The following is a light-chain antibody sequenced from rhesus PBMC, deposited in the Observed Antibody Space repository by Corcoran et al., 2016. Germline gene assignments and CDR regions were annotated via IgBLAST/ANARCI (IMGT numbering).Light chain of an antibody. Sequence: DIQMTQSPSSLSASAGDRVTITCRASQDISTYLNWYQQKPGKAPKRLIYAASSLESGVPSRFSGSGSGTEFTLTISSLQPEDFATYYCLQYNSNLYSFGQGTKVEIK. CDR3: LQYNSNLYS. CDR1: QDISTY. J-gene: IGKJ2*01. CDR2: AAS. V-gene: IGKV1-43*01.